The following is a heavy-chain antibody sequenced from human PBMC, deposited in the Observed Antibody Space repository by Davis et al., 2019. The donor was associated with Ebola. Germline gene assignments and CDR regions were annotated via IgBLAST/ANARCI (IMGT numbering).Heavy chain of an antibody. CDR3: ARDKYSSGWYPFDY. Sequence: AASVKVSCKASGYTFTSYAMHWVRQAPGQRLEWMGWINAGNGNTKYSQKFQGRVTITRDTSASTAYMELSSLRSEDTAVYYCARDKYSSGWYPFDYWGQGTLVTVSS. J-gene: IGHJ4*02. V-gene: IGHV1-3*01. CDR2: INAGNGNT. D-gene: IGHD6-19*01. CDR1: GYTFTSYA.